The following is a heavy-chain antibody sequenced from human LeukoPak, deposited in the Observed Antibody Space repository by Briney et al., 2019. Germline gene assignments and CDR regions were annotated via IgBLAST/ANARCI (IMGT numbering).Heavy chain of an antibody. D-gene: IGHD6-19*01. CDR2: ISGSGGST. Sequence: GGSLRLSCAASGFTFSSYAMSWVRQAPGKGLEWVSAISGSGGSTYYANSVKGRFTISRDNSKNTLYLQMNSLRAEDTAVYYCATSRMGAVDYWGQGTLVTVSS. CDR1: GFTFSSYA. J-gene: IGHJ4*02. V-gene: IGHV3-23*01. CDR3: ATSRMGAVDY.